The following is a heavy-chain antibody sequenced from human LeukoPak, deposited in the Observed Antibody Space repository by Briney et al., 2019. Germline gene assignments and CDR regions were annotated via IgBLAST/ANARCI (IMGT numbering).Heavy chain of an antibody. V-gene: IGHV4-59*08. D-gene: IGHD6-13*01. CDR1: GGSTSSYY. CDR3: ARLWAAAGVIDY. J-gene: IGHJ4*02. CDR2: IYYSGST. Sequence: PSETLSLTRTVSGGSTSSYYWSWIRQPPGKGLEWIGYIYYSGSTNYNPSLKSRVTISVDTSKNQFSLKLSSVTAADTAVYYCARLWAAAGVIDYWGQGTLVTVSS.